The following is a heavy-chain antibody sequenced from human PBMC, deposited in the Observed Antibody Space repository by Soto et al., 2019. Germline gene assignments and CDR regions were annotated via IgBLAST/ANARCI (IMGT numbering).Heavy chain of an antibody. CDR2: IYFSGSA. CDR3: AREGAAPSYYYGMDV. J-gene: IGHJ6*02. Sequence: SDTLSLTCTVSGCAITSYYWSWIGQRPGKGLEWIGYIYFSGSANYNPSLKSRVTISVDTSKNQFSLKLSSVTAADTAVYYCAREGAAPSYYYGMDVWGQGTTVTVSS. CDR1: GCAITSYY. V-gene: IGHV4-59*12. D-gene: IGHD6-6*01.